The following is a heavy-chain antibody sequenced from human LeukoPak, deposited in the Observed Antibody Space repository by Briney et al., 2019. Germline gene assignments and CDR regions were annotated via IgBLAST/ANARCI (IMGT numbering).Heavy chain of an antibody. CDR3: ARDVVGYSYGIDDYCYGMDV. Sequence: GGSLRLSCAASGFTFSSYAMHWVRQAPGKGLEWVAVISYDGSNKYYADSVKGRFTISRDNSKNTLYLQMNSLRAEDTAVYYCARDVVGYSYGIDDYCYGMDVWGQGTTVTVSS. CDR2: ISYDGSNK. J-gene: IGHJ6*02. V-gene: IGHV3-30-3*01. CDR1: GFTFSSYA. D-gene: IGHD5-18*01.